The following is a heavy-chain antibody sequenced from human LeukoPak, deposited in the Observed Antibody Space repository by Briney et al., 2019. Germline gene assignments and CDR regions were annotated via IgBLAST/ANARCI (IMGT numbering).Heavy chain of an antibody. CDR1: GGSISSYY. CDR2: IYYSGGA. D-gene: IGHD5-18*01. CDR3: ARGAAGYSYG. Sequence: PSETLSLTCTVSGGSISSYYWSWIRQPPGKGLEWIGYIYYSGGANYNPSLKSRVTISIDTSKNQFSLKLTSVTAADTAVYYCARGAAGYSYGWGQGTLVTVSS. V-gene: IGHV4-59*12. J-gene: IGHJ4*02.